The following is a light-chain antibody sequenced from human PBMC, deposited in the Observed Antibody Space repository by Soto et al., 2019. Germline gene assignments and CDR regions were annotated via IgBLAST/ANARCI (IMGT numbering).Light chain of an antibody. J-gene: IGKJ2*01. CDR1: QTISSY. CDR3: QHSYRTPRT. Sequence: DIQMTQSPSSLSASVGDRVTITCRASQTISSYLNWYQQKPGKAPKVLIYAASSLQSGVPSRFSGSGSGTDFALTISNLQPEDSATYYCQHSYRTPRTFWQGTNLEIK. V-gene: IGKV1-39*01. CDR2: AAS.